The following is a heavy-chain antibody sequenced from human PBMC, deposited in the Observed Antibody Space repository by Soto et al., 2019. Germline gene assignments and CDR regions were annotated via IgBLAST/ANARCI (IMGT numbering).Heavy chain of an antibody. CDR2: IKQDGSEK. Sequence: GGSLRLSCAASGFTFSSYWMSWVRQAPGKGLEWVANIKQDGSEKYYVDSVKGRFTISRDNAKNSLYLQMNSLRAEDTAVYYCATPLTYYDFWSGNSPMDVWGKGTTVTVSS. CDR3: ATPLTYYDFWSGNSPMDV. D-gene: IGHD3-3*01. CDR1: GFTFSSYW. J-gene: IGHJ6*04. V-gene: IGHV3-7*01.